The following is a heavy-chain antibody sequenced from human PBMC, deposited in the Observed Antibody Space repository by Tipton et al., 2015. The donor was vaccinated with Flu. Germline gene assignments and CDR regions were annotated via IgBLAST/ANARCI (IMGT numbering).Heavy chain of an antibody. V-gene: IGHV4-38-2*01. CDR3: ARRDYSNYVSEPKNWFDS. D-gene: IGHD4-11*01. CDR2: IYQSGST. CDR1: GFTVSKNY. J-gene: IGHJ5*01. Sequence: LRLFCAASGFTVSKNYMTWVRQAPGKGLEWIGTIYQSGSTYYNPSLKSRVTISVDRSKNQFSLKLRSVTAADTAVYFCARRDYSNYVSEPKNWFDSWGQGTLVTVSS.